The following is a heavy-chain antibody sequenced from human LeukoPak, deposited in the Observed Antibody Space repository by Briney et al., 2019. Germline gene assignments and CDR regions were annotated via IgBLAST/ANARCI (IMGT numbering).Heavy chain of an antibody. CDR3: ARSREWLRIAELDY. Sequence: PGGSPRLSCAASGFTFSSYAMSWVRRAPGKGLEWVSAISGSGGSTYYADSVKGRFTISRDNSKNTLYLQMNSLRAEDTAVYYCARSREWLRIAELDYWGQGTLVTVSS. V-gene: IGHV3-23*01. CDR1: GFTFSSYA. CDR2: ISGSGGST. J-gene: IGHJ4*02. D-gene: IGHD5-12*01.